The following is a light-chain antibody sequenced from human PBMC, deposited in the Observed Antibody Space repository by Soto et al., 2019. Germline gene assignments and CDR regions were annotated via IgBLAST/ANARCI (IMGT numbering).Light chain of an antibody. J-gene: IGKJ1*01. CDR2: RAS. V-gene: IGKV1-27*01. CDR3: QNYNTALWT. CDR1: QDIRNH. Sequence: DIQMTQSPSSLSAFVGGRVTITCRASQDIRNHLVWYQQKPGKVPKLLIYRASTLQSGVPSRFSGSGSGTDFTLTISSLQPEDVATYYCQNYNTALWTFGQGTKVEIK.